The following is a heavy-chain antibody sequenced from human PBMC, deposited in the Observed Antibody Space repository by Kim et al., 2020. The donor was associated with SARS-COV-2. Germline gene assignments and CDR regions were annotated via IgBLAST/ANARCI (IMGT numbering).Heavy chain of an antibody. CDR1: GFTFSDYY. V-gene: IGHV3-11*03. CDR3: ARKGADTAMVTFYYYGMDV. CDR2: ISSSSSYT. D-gene: IGHD5-18*01. J-gene: IGHJ6*02. Sequence: GESLKISCAASGFTFSDYYMSWIRQAPGKGLEWVSYISSSSSYTNYADSVKGRFTISRDNAKNSLYLQMNSLRAEDTAVYYCARKGADTAMVTFYYYGMDVWGQGTTVTVSS.